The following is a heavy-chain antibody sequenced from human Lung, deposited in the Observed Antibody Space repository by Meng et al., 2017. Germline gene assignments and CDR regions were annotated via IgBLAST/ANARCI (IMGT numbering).Heavy chain of an antibody. D-gene: IGHD3-10*01. CDR2: IRQDGSEK. V-gene: IGHV3-7*01. Sequence: GESLKISCAASGFTFSSYWMSWVRQAPGKGLEWVANIRQDGSEKYYVDSVKGRFTVSRDDAKNSLYLQMNSLRVEDTAVYYCAREYYTSGVSRPYYFDYWGQGTLGTVSS. CDR1: GFTFSSYW. CDR3: AREYYTSGVSRPYYFDY. J-gene: IGHJ4*02.